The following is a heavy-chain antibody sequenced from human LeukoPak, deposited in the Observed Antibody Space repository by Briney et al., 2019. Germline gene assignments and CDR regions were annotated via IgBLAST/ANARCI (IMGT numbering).Heavy chain of an antibody. CDR1: GFTFGEFA. CDR3: ARVVSHDFWSTFYPRWFDP. Sequence: GGSLRLSCSGFGFTFGEFAMSWVRQAPGKSLEWVGFIRAKVFGETTEYGASVKGRFSISRDDSKSIAYLQMDSLKAEDTAVYYCARVVSHDFWSTFYPRWFDPWGQGTLVTASS. CDR2: IRAKVFGETT. J-gene: IGHJ5*02. V-gene: IGHV3-49*04. D-gene: IGHD3-3*01.